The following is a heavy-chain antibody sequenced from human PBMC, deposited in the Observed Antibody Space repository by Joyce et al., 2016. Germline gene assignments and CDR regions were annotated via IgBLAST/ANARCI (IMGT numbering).Heavy chain of an antibody. V-gene: IGHV3-21*01. CDR1: GITFSIYS. CDR2: ISGSSSSI. CDR3: VGDGAPDGFANWFDP. Sequence: EVQLVESGGGLVKLGGSLRLCCVASGITFSIYSMNWVRQAPGKGLECVSCISGSSSSINCADSVKGQFTISRDNVKNSLYLQMNSLRVEDTAVYYCVGDGAPDGFANWFDPWGQGTLVTVSS. J-gene: IGHJ5*02. D-gene: IGHD3-10*01.